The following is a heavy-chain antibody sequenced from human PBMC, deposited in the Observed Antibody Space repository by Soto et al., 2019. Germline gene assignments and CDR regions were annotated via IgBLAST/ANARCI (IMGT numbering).Heavy chain of an antibody. J-gene: IGHJ4*02. CDR3: AGESLRLAVAGAFDY. CDR1: GFTFSSYG. V-gene: IGHV3-33*01. D-gene: IGHD6-19*01. Sequence: HPGGSLRLSCAASGFTFSSYGMHWVRQAPGKGLEWVAVIWYDGSNKYYADSVKGRFTISRDNSKNTLYLQMNSLRAEDTAVYYCAGESLRLAVAGAFDYWGQGTLVTVSS. CDR2: IWYDGSNK.